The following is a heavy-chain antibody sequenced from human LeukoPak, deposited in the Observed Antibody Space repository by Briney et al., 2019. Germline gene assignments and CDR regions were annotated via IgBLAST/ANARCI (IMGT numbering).Heavy chain of an antibody. J-gene: IGHJ3*01. CDR3: ARDQYYYDSSGYYYPGV. CDR1: GGSISSYY. CDR2: IYTSGST. V-gene: IGHV4-4*07. D-gene: IGHD3-22*01. Sequence: SETLSLTCTVSGGSISSYYWSWIRQPAGKGLEWIGRIYTSGSTNYNPSLKSRVTISVDTSKNQFSLKLSSVTAADTAVYYCARDQYYYDSSGYYYPGVWGQGTMVTVSS.